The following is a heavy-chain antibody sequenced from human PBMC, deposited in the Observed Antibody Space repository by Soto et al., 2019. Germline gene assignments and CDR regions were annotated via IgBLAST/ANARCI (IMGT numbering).Heavy chain of an antibody. CDR3: AKDNCISTSCYRLYNWFDP. CDR2: ISYGGSNK. Sequence: QVQLVESGGGVVQPGRSLRLSCAASGFTFSSYGMHWVRQAPGKGLEWVAVISYGGSNKYYADSVKGRFTISRDNSKNTLYLQMNNLRAEDTAVYYCAKDNCISTSCYRLYNWFDPWGQGTLSPSPQ. J-gene: IGHJ5*02. D-gene: IGHD2-2*01. CDR1: GFTFSSYG. V-gene: IGHV3-30*18.